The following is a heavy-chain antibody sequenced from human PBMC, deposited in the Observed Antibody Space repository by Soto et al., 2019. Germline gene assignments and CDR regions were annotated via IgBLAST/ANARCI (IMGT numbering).Heavy chain of an antibody. CDR3: ARHNNDILTGYYFPDY. J-gene: IGHJ4*02. CDR2: IYYSGST. CDR1: GGSISSSSYY. V-gene: IGHV4-39*01. Sequence: QLQLQESGPGLVKPSETLSLTCTVSGGSISSSSYYWGWIRQPPGKGLEWIGSIYYSGSTYYNPSLKSRFTIPVDTSKNQFSLKLSSVTAADTAVYYCARHNNDILTGYYFPDYWGQGTLVTVSS. D-gene: IGHD3-9*01.